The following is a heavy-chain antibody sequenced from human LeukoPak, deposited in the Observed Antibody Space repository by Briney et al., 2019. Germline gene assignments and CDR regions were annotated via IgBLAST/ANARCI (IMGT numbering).Heavy chain of an antibody. V-gene: IGHV1-18*04. CDR3: ARRIMYYDFWSGSYFDY. CDR2: ISGYNGNT. CDR1: GYTFTGYY. Sequence: GASVKVSCKASGYTFTGYYMHWVRQAPGQGLEWMGWISGYNGNTNYAQKFQGRVTMTTDTSTSTAYMELRSLRSDDTAVYYCARRIMYYDFWSGSYFDYWGQGTLVTVSS. J-gene: IGHJ4*02. D-gene: IGHD3-3*01.